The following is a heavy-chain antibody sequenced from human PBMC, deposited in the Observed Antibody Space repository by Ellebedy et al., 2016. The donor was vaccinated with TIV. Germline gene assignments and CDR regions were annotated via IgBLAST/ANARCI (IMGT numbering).Heavy chain of an antibody. Sequence: PGGSLRLSCVASGFTFSSYAMCWVRQAPGKGLVWVSRINSDGSSTSYADSVKGRFTISRDNAKDTLYMQMNSLRSEDTAVYFCATEVLIVSKGRTDYWGQGTLVTVSS. V-gene: IGHV3-74*01. CDR3: ATEVLIVSKGRTDY. J-gene: IGHJ4*02. CDR2: INSDGSST. D-gene: IGHD5/OR15-5a*01. CDR1: GFTFSSYA.